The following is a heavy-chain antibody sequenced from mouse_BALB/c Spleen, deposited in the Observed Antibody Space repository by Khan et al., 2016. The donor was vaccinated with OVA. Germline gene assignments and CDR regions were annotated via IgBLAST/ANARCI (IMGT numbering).Heavy chain of an antibody. CDR3: ASPSTPQYDYVIDF. CDR1: GFTFSSYT. CDR2: ITKGGGNT. J-gene: IGHJ4*01. V-gene: IGHV5-12-2*01. D-gene: IGHD4-1*02. Sequence: EVELVESGGDLVQPGGSLKLSCAASGFTFSSYTMSWVRQTPEKRLEWVAFITKGGGNTYYPDTVKGRFIVSRDNAKKTLYLQMNSLKSEETAMYYCASPSTPQYDYVIDFWGQGTSVTVS.